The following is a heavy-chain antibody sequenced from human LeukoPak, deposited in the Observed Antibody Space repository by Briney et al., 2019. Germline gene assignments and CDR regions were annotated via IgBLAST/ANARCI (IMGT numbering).Heavy chain of an antibody. Sequence: ASVKVSCKASGYTFTGYYMHWVRQAPGQGLEWMGWINPNSGGTNYAQKFQGRATMTRDTSISTAYMELSRLRSGDTAVYYCARSYDFWSRYYYGMDVWAKGPRSPSP. J-gene: IGHJ6*02. CDR1: GYTFTGYY. CDR2: INPNSGGT. D-gene: IGHD3-3*01. V-gene: IGHV1-2*02. CDR3: ARSYDFWSRYYYGMDV.